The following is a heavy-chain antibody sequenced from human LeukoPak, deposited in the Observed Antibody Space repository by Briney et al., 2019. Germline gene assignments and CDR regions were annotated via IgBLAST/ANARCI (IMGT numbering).Heavy chain of an antibody. CDR3: ARWGVTMVRGVPSFGFDP. CDR2: INHSGST. Sequence: SETLSLTCAVYGGSFSGYYWSWIRQPPGKGLEWIGEINHSGSTNYNPSLKSRVTISVDTSKNQFSLKLSSVTAADTAVYYCARWGVTMVRGVPSFGFDPWGQGTLVTVSS. J-gene: IGHJ5*02. V-gene: IGHV4-34*01. CDR1: GGSFSGYY. D-gene: IGHD3-10*01.